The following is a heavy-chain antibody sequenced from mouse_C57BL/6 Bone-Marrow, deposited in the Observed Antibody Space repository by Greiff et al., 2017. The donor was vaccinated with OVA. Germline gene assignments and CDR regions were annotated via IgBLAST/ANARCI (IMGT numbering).Heavy chain of an antibody. D-gene: IGHD1-1*01. CDR2: ISDGGSYT. V-gene: IGHV5-4*01. J-gene: IGHJ2*01. Sequence: EVKLVESGGGLVKPGGSLKLPCAASGFTFSSSTMSWVRQTPETRLEWVATISDGGSYTFYPDNVKGRCTIARDDTKNNLYLRMSHLKSEDTDMYYSARDYYGSSYDYWGQGTTLTVSS. CDR1: GFTFSSST. CDR3: ARDYYGSSYDY.